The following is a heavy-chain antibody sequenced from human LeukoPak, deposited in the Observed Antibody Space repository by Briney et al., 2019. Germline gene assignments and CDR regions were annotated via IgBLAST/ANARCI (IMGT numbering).Heavy chain of an antibody. J-gene: IGHJ6*03. CDR1: GYTFTGYY. D-gene: IGHD3-10*01. CDR3: ARITMVRGVPRYYYYMDV. V-gene: IGHV1-2*02. Sequence: VASVKVSCKASGYTFTGYYMHWVRQAPGQGLEWMGWINPNSGGTNYAQKFQGRVTMTMDTSISTAYMELSRLRSDDTAVYYCARITMVRGVPRYYYYMDVWGKGTTVTVSS. CDR2: INPNSGGT.